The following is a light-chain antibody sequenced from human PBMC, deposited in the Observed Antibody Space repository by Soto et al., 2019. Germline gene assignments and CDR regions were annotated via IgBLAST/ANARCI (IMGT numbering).Light chain of an antibody. J-gene: IGKJ2*03. CDR2: KAS. CDR3: QQYNSVPYS. CDR1: QSISHW. Sequence: DIQMTQSPSSLSASVGDRVTITCRASQSISHWLAWYQQKPGKAPKLLMYKASTLESGVPSRFSASGSGTEFTLTISSLQPDDFATYYCQQYNSVPYSFGQGSKLEI. V-gene: IGKV1-5*03.